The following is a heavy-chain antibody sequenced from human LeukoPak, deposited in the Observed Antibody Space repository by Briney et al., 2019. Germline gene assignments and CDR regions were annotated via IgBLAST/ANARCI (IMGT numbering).Heavy chain of an antibody. Sequence: ASVKVSCKASGYTFTGYYMHWVRQAPGQGLEWMGGIIPIFGAANYAQKFQGRVTITADKSTSTAYMELSSLRSEDTAVYYCARAGGDSSGWYGYWGQGTLVTVSS. CDR2: IIPIFGAA. J-gene: IGHJ4*02. D-gene: IGHD6-19*01. V-gene: IGHV1-69*06. CDR3: ARAGGDSSGWYGY. CDR1: GYTFTGYY.